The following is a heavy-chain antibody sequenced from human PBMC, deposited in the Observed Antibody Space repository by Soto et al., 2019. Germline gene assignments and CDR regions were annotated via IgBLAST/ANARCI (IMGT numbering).Heavy chain of an antibody. CDR3: ARDPRYYASGTNPVGGSWFEP. CDR2: ISSRAIYI. CDR1: GFSFSYYN. J-gene: IGHJ5*02. D-gene: IGHD3-10*01. V-gene: IGHV3-21*01. Sequence: EVQLVESGGGLVKPGGSLRLSCAASGFSFSYYNMNWVRQAPGKGLDRVSCISSRAIYIYYADSVKARFTISRDNAKNSLFLQMISLRADGTAVYFCARDPRYYASGTNPVGGSWFEPWGQGTLVTVSS.